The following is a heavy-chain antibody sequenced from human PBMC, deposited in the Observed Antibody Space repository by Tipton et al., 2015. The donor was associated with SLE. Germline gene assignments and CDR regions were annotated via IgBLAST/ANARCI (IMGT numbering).Heavy chain of an antibody. CDR3: AKPGTTGTTGYFDY. J-gene: IGHJ4*02. V-gene: IGHV3-53*01. D-gene: IGHD1-1*01. Sequence: SLRLSCAASGFTVSSNYMSWVRQAPGKGLEWVSVIYSGGSTYYADSVKGRFTISRDNSKNTLYLQMNSLRAEDTAVYYCAKPGTTGTTGYFDYWGQGTLVTVSS. CDR1: GFTVSSNY. CDR2: IYSGGST.